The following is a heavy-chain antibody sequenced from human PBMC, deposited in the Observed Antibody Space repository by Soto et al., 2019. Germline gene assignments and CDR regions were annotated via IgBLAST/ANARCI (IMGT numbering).Heavy chain of an antibody. Sequence: ASVKVSCKASGYTFTSYAMHWVRQAPGQGLEWMGWINPNSGGTNYAQKFQGWVTMTRDTSISTAYMELSRLRSDDTAVYYCARGRRAGLRYFDWSLYYFDYWGQGTLVTVSS. J-gene: IGHJ4*02. CDR2: INPNSGGT. CDR3: ARGRRAGLRYFDWSLYYFDY. CDR1: GYTFTSYA. D-gene: IGHD3-9*01. V-gene: IGHV1-2*04.